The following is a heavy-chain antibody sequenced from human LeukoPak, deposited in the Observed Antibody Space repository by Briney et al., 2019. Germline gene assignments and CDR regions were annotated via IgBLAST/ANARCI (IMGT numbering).Heavy chain of an antibody. D-gene: IGHD3-10*01. CDR2: IYYGGST. CDR1: GGSISSYY. V-gene: IGHV4-59*01. Sequence: PSETLSLTCTVSGGSISSYYWSWIRQPPGKGLEWIGYIYYGGSTNYNPSLKSRVTISVDTSKNQFSLKLSSVTAADTAVYYCARDRYGSGSFDYWGQGTLVTVSS. J-gene: IGHJ4*02. CDR3: ARDRYGSGSFDY.